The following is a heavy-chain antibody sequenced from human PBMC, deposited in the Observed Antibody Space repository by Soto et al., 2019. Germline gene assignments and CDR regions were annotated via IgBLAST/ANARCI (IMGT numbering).Heavy chain of an antibody. J-gene: IGHJ4*02. V-gene: IGHV1-69*13. CDR3: ASGGRGYVWCNEY. CDR2: MIPVFGTA. CDR1: GGLFSSYA. D-gene: IGHD3-16*01. Sequence: SVKVSCKDTGGLFSSYAVSWVRQAPGQGLEWMGGMIPVFGTAYYAQKVQGRVTITADESTKTAYMELSSLRSEDTAMYYCASGGRGYVWCNEYCSQVTLGTVSA.